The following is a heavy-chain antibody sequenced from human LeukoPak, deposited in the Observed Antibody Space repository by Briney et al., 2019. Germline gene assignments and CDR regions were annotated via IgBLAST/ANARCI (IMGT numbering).Heavy chain of an antibody. D-gene: IGHD3-9*01. CDR1: GYTFTSYD. CDR2: MNPNSGNT. J-gene: IGHJ4*02. CDR3: ARVRGMGYFDWLYPFDY. Sequence: ASVKVSCKASGYTFTSYDINWVRQATGQGLEWMGWMNPNSGNTGYAQKFQGRVTMTRNTSISTAYMELSSLRSEDTPVYYCARVRGMGYFDWLYPFDYWGQGTLVTVSS. V-gene: IGHV1-8*01.